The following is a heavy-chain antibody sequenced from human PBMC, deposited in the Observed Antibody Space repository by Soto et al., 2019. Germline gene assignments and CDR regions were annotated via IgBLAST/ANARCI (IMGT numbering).Heavy chain of an antibody. CDR2: IIPILSTS. V-gene: IGHV1-69*08. D-gene: IGHD3-10*01. CDR3: ARSYGSGSRPFDY. J-gene: IGHJ4*02. CDR1: GGTFSSYT. Sequence: QVQLVQSGAEVKNPGSSVRVSCKASGGTFSSYTLNWVRQAPGQGLEWMGRIIPILSTSTYAQKFQGRVSIIADKSTTTAYMTLSSLRSDDTAIYYCARSYGSGSRPFDYWGQGTLVTVSS.